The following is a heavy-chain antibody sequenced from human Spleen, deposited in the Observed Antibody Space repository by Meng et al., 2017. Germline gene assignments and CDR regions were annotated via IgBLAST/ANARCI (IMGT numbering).Heavy chain of an antibody. D-gene: IGHD4-17*01. Sequence: QVQLEQSGAQVKTPGSSVKVSCKTYGDTFRKYGINWVRQAPGQGLEWMGGIIPRFGTTNHAQKFQGRVTIAADESTTTAYLELSSLSSEDTAVYYCARARVTDYGDYVLFDSWGQGDLVTVSS. CDR2: IIPRFGTT. CDR3: ARARVTDYGDYVLFDS. CDR1: GDTFRKYG. V-gene: IGHV1-69*01. J-gene: IGHJ4*02.